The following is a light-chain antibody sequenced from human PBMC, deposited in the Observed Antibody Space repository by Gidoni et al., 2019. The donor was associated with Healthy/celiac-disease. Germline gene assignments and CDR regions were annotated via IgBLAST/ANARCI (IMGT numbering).Light chain of an antibody. CDR1: QSVSSY. CDR2: DAS. J-gene: IGKJ4*01. V-gene: IGKV3-11*01. Sequence: IVLTQSPATLSLSPGERATLSRRASQSVSSYLAWYQQKPGQAPRLLIYDASNRATGIPARFSGSGSGTDFTLTISSLEPEDFAVYYCQQRSNWPTFGGGTKVEIK. CDR3: QQRSNWPT.